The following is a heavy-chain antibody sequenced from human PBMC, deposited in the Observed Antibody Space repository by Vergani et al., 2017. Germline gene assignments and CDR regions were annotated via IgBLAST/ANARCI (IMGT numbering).Heavy chain of an antibody. D-gene: IGHD2-8*01. CDR3: ARSGYCAHGVCYMTYYYYMDV. Sequence: QVQLEESGGGVVQPGRSLRLSCAGSGFTLSSHAMHWVRQAPGKGLEWVAFIWYDGSKEYYAESVKGRFTISRDNSKNTLYLQMNNLRAADTAVYYCARSGYCAHGVCYMTYYYYMDVWGKGTAVTVSS. V-gene: IGHV3-33*01. CDR2: IWYDGSKE. J-gene: IGHJ6*03. CDR1: GFTLSSHA.